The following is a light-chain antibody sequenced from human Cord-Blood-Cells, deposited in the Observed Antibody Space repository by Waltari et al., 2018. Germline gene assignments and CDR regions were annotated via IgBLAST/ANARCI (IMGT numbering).Light chain of an antibody. V-gene: IGLV2-11*01. Sequence: QSALRQPRSGSGSPGQSVPLSCTGTSSDVGGSNYVSWYQQHPGKAPKLMIYDVSKRPSGFPDRFSGSKSGNTASLTISGLQAEDEADYYCCSYAGSYTRVFGGGTKLTVL. CDR1: SSDVGGSNY. CDR3: CSYAGSYTRV. J-gene: IGLJ3*02. CDR2: DVS.